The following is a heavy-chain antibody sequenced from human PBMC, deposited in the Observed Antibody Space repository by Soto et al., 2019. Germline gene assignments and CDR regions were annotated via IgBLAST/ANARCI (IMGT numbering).Heavy chain of an antibody. D-gene: IGHD3-16*01. V-gene: IGHV3-53*01. CDR1: GLSVTNSH. Sequence: GGSLRLSCAASGLSVTNSHISWVRQAPGKGLEWVSLIYSGGSGTRYADSVKGRFIVSRDNSKNTVNLQMNSLRVEDTAIYYCVRDVAGGGRFVRFDLCGQGTVVTVSS. CDR2: IYSGGSGT. J-gene: IGHJ5*02. CDR3: VRDVAGGGRFVRFDL.